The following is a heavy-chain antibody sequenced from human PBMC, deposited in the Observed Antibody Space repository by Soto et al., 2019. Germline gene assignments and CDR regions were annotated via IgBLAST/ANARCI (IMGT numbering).Heavy chain of an antibody. CDR3: ARWGTGHDY. Sequence: QVQLVESGGGVVQPGRSLRLSCAASGFTFSSYGMHWVRQAPGKGLEWVAVISYDGSNKYYADSVKGRFTISRDNSKNTLYLQMNSLRAEDTAVYYCARWGTGHDYWGQGTLVTVSS. V-gene: IGHV3-30*03. CDR2: ISYDGSNK. J-gene: IGHJ4*02. D-gene: IGHD2-8*02. CDR1: GFTFSSYG.